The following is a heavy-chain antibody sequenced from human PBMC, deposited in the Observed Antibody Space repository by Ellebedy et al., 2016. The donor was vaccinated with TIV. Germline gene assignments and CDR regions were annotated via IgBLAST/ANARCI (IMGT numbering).Heavy chain of an antibody. D-gene: IGHD6-13*01. CDR2: INAGNGNT. Sequence: ASVKVSXKASGYTFTSYAMHWVRQAPGQRLEWMGWINAGNGNTKYSQKFQGRVTITRDTSASTAYMELSSLRSEDTAVYYCARLYSSSWYDGWCFDLWGRGTLVTVSS. V-gene: IGHV1-3*01. J-gene: IGHJ2*01. CDR3: ARLYSSSWYDGWCFDL. CDR1: GYTFTSYA.